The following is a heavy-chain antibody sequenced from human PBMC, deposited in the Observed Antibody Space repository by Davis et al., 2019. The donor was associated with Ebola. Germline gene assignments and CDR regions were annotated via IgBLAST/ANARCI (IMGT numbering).Heavy chain of an antibody. J-gene: IGHJ4*02. CDR3: ARDGSGWSSLFDY. CDR1: GGTFSSYA. D-gene: IGHD6-19*01. Sequence: SVKVSCKASGGTFSSYAISWVRQAPGQGLEWMGRIIPILGIANYAQKFQGRVTITADKSTSTAYMELSSLRSEDTAVYYCARDGSGWSSLFDYWSQGTLVTVSS. V-gene: IGHV1-69*04. CDR2: IIPILGIA.